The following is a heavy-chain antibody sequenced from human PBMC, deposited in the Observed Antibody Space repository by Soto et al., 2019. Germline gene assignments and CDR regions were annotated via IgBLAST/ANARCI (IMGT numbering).Heavy chain of an antibody. CDR1: GFHFSDDA. J-gene: IGHJ4*02. CDR2: VSHDGRNT. V-gene: IGHV3-30*18. CDR3: AKGRRQGMVTSDFNY. D-gene: IGHD2-8*01. Sequence: VQLVESGGGVVQPGGSLRLSCAASGFHFSDDAMHWVRQAPGKGLEWVAVVSHDGRNTHYADPVKGRFTISRDSSKNTVSMEMTSLTAEDTAVYYCAKGRRQGMVTSDFNYWGQGALVTVSS.